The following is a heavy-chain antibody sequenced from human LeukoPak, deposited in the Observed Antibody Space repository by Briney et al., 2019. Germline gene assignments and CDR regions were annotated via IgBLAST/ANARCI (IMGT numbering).Heavy chain of an antibody. CDR2: IHYTGTT. D-gene: IGHD1-26*01. CDR1: GGSISGSSSY. J-gene: IGHJ5*02. CDR3: ARGSPYAS. V-gene: IGHV4-39*01. Sequence: SEALSLTCTVSGGSISGSSSYWGWIRQPPGKGLDYIGSIHYTGTTYYNPSLKSRVTLSVDTSQNQFSLKLTSVTAADTAVYYCARGSPYASWGQGTLVTVSS.